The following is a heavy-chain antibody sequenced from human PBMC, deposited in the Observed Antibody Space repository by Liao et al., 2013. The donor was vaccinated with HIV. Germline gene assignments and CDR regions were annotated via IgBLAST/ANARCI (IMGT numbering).Heavy chain of an antibody. Sequence: QVQLQESGPGLVKPSQTLSLTCTVSGGSISSGDYYWSWIRQPPGKGLEWIGYIYYTGSTNYNPSLKSRVTISIDTSKKQFSLKLSSVTAADTAVYYCARQTSGFWSGYQHFDYWGQGTLVTVSS. V-gene: IGHV4-30-4*08. CDR1: GGSISSGDYY. CDR3: ARQTSGFWSGYQHFDY. CDR2: IYYTGST. D-gene: IGHD3-3*01. J-gene: IGHJ4*02.